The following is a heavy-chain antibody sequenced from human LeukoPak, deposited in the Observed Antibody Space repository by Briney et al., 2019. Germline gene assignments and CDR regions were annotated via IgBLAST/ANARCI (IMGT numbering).Heavy chain of an antibody. V-gene: IGHV3-48*04. D-gene: IGHD6-19*01. CDR3: ATQQWRGT. Sequence: GGSLRLSCAASGFTFRSYSMNWVRQAPGKGLEWVSYISSSSSTIYYADSVKGRFTISRDNAKNSLYLQMNSLRAEDTAVYYCATQQWRGTWGQGTLVTVSS. CDR1: GFTFRSYS. J-gene: IGHJ4*02. CDR2: ISSSSSTI.